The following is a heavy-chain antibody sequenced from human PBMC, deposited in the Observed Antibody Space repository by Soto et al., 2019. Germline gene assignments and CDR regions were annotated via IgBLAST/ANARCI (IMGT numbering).Heavy chain of an antibody. Sequence: EVQLVESGGGLVKPGGSLRLSCAASGFTFSSYSMNWVRQAPGKGLEWVSSISSSSSYIYYADSVKGRFTISRDNPKNSLYLQMNSLRAEDTAVYYCARDGTIFRYYMDVWGKGTTVTVSS. D-gene: IGHD3-3*01. CDR3: ARDGTIFRYYMDV. CDR1: GFTFSSYS. V-gene: IGHV3-21*01. J-gene: IGHJ6*03. CDR2: ISSSSSYI.